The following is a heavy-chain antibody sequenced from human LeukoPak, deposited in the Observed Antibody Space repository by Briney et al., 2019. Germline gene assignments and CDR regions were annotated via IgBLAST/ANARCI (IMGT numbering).Heavy chain of an antibody. CDR1: GYTFTSYG. Sequence: ASVTVSCKASGYTFTSYGISWVRQAPGQGLEWMGWSSAHNGNTNYAQKLQGRVTMTTDTSTSTAYMELRSLRSDDTAVYYCARDSGYDRNWFDPWGQGTLVTVSS. CDR3: ARDSGYDRNWFDP. V-gene: IGHV1-18*01. D-gene: IGHD5-12*01. J-gene: IGHJ5*02. CDR2: SSAHNGNT.